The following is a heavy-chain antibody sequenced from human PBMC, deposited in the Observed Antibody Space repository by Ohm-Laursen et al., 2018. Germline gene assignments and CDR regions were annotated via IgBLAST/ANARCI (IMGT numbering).Heavy chain of an antibody. CDR1: GGSFSGYY. CDR3: ARGFRRFHYCSGGSCYVCDY. Sequence: TLSLTCTLYGGSFSGYYWSWIRQPPGKGLEWIGEINHSGSTNYNPSLKSRVTISVDTSKNQFSLKLSSVTAADTAVYYCARGFRRFHYCSGGSCYVCDYWGQGTLVTVSS. D-gene: IGHD2-15*01. CDR2: INHSGST. J-gene: IGHJ4*02. V-gene: IGHV4-34*01.